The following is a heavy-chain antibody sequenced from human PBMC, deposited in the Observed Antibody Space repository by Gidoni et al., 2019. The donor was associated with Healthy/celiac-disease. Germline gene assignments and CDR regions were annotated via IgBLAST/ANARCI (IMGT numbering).Heavy chain of an antibody. Sequence: QVQLQQWGAGLLKPSETLSLTCAVYGGSFSGYYWSWIRQPPGKGLEWIGEINHSGSTNYNPSLKSRVTISVDTSKNQFSLKLSSVTAADTAVYYCAKCLSGVYRKKNAFDIWGQGTMVTVSS. V-gene: IGHV4-34*01. CDR2: INHSGST. CDR1: GGSFSGYY. J-gene: IGHJ3*02. D-gene: IGHD2-8*01. CDR3: AKCLSGVYRKKNAFDI.